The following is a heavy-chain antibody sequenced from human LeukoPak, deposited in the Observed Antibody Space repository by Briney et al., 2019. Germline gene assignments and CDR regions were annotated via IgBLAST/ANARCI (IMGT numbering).Heavy chain of an antibody. D-gene: IGHD6-13*01. V-gene: IGHV3-7*03. J-gene: IGHJ4*02. Sequence: GGSLRLSCAASGFTFSSHWMSWVRQAPGKGLEWVANINQGGNDRNYVDSVKGRFTISRDNSKNTLYLQMNSLRAEDTAIYYCARSLYSSNWYGFFDYWGQGTLVTVSS. CDR3: ARSLYSSNWYGFFDY. CDR1: GFTFSSHW. CDR2: INQGGNDR.